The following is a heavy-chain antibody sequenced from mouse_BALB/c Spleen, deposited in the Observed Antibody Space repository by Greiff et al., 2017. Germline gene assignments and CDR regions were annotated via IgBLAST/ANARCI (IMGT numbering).Heavy chain of an antibody. CDR3: TREGDYDYDFAY. V-gene: IGHV5-6-4*01. D-gene: IGHD2-4*01. CDR2: ISSGGSYT. J-gene: IGHJ3*01. Sequence: EVKLVESGGGLVKPGGSLKLSCAASGFTFSSYTMSWVRQTPEKRLEWVATISSGGSYTYYPDSVKGRFTISRDNAKNTLYLQMSSLKSEDTAMYYCTREGDYDYDFAYWGQGTLVTVSA. CDR1: GFTFSSYT.